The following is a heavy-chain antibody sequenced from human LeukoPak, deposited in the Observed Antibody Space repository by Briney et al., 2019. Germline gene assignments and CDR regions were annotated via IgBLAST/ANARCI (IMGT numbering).Heavy chain of an antibody. CDR1: GYSFTSYW. J-gene: IGHJ6*02. D-gene: IGHD6-13*01. Sequence: GESLKISCKGSGYSFTSYWIGWVRQMPGKGLEWTGIIYPGDSDTRYSPSFQGQVTISADKSISTAYLQWSSLKASDTAMYYCARRAIAAVNGMDVWGQGTTVTVSS. CDR2: IYPGDSDT. V-gene: IGHV5-51*01. CDR3: ARRAIAAVNGMDV.